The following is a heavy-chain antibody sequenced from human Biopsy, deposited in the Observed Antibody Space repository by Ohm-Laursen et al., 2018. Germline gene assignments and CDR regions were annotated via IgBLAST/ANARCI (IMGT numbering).Heavy chain of an antibody. Sequence: ASVKVSCKTSGYTFINYDIHWVRQASGQGLERMGWMNPKSGDTGYAHKFQGRVTMSRNTSISTANLEMSSLRSEDTAVYYCARGRLSGTRRALDIWGQGTMVTVSS. J-gene: IGHJ3*02. CDR2: MNPKSGDT. D-gene: IGHD1-7*01. V-gene: IGHV1-8*01. CDR1: GYTFINYD. CDR3: ARGRLSGTRRALDI.